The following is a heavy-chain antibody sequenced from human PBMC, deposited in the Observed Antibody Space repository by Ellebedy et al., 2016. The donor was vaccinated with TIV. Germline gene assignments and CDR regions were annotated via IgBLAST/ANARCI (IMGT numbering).Heavy chain of an antibody. D-gene: IGHD6-19*01. CDR1: GYTFTSYG. Sequence: ASVKDSCXASGYTFTSYGISWVRQAPGQGLEWMGWISAYNGNTNYVQKFQGRVTMTTDTSTSTAYMELRSLRSDDTAVYFCARDNAYSSGYYPDYWGQGTLVTVSS. CDR2: ISAYNGNT. J-gene: IGHJ4*02. V-gene: IGHV1-18*01. CDR3: ARDNAYSSGYYPDY.